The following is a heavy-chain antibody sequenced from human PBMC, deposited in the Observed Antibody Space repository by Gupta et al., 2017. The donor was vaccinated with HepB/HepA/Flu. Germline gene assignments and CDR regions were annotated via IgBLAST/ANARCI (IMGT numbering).Heavy chain of an antibody. V-gene: IGHV1-69*04. D-gene: IGHD5-12*01. CDR3: ARDLGYNYDGSDY. CDR2: IIPMLGNA. Sequence: QAQLVQSGAEVKKPGSSVKVSCKASGGTFSTYSISWVRQAPGQGLEWMGRIIPMLGNAVYGQKFQGRVTITADKSTATVYMALSSLRSEETAAYYCARDLGYNYDGSDYWGQFTLVTVSS. CDR1: GGTFSTYS. J-gene: IGHJ1*01.